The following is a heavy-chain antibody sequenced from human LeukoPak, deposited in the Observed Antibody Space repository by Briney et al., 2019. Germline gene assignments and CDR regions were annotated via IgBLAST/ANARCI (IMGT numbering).Heavy chain of an antibody. CDR1: GGSISSSSYY. J-gene: IGHJ3*02. D-gene: IGHD3-9*01. Sequence: PSETLSLTCTVSGGSISSSSYYWGWIRQPPGKGLEWIGSIYYSGSTYYNPSLKSRVTISVDTSKNQFSLKLSSVTAADTAVYYCARYDILTGYYGVHDAFDIWGQGTMVTVSS. CDR3: ARYDILTGYYGVHDAFDI. V-gene: IGHV4-39*07. CDR2: IYYSGST.